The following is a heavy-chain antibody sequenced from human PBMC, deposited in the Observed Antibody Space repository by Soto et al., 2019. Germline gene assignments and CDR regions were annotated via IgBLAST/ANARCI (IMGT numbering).Heavy chain of an antibody. CDR3: VKEIGYYDSSTYYYYGMDV. Sequence: PGGSLRLSCSASGFTFSSYAMHWVRQAPGKGLEYVSAISSNGGSTYYADSVKGRFTISRDNSKNTLYLQMSSLRAEDTAVYYCVKEIGYYDSSTYYYYGMDVWGQGTTVTVSS. CDR2: ISSNGGST. V-gene: IGHV3-64D*06. CDR1: GFTFSSYA. J-gene: IGHJ6*02. D-gene: IGHD3-22*01.